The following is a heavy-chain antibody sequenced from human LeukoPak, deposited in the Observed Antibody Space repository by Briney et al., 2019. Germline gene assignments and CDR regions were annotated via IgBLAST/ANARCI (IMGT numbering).Heavy chain of an antibody. D-gene: IGHD6-19*01. CDR3: ARERSIAVAGTLRY. CDR1: GFAFSTYT. V-gene: IGHV3-30*04. J-gene: IGHJ4*02. CDR2: ISHDDIHR. Sequence: SGGSLRLSCAASGFAFSTYTMHWVRQAPGKGPEWVSVISHDDIHRYYADAVAGRFTISRDNSKNTLYLQMNSLRAEDTAVYYCARERSIAVAGTLRYWGQGTLVTVSS.